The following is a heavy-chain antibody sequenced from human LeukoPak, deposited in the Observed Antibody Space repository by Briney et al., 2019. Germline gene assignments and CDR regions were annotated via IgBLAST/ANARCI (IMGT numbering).Heavy chain of an antibody. J-gene: IGHJ4*02. CDR3: AKPGSSSWCLFDY. V-gene: IGHV3-30*18. D-gene: IGHD6-13*01. CDR2: ISYDGSNK. CDR1: GFTFSSYG. Sequence: GGSLRLSCAASGFTFSSYGMHWVRQAPGKGLEWVAVISYDGSNKYYADSVKGRFTISGDNSKNTLYLQMNSLRAEDTAVYYCAKPGSSSWCLFDYWGQGTLVTVSS.